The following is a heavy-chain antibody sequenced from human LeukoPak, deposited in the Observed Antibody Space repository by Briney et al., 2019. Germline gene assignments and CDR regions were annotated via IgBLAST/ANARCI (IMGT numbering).Heavy chain of an antibody. CDR1: GFTFSSSA. CDR3: ARDHNWNFDY. D-gene: IGHD1-1*01. J-gene: IGHJ4*02. Sequence: PGGSLRLSCAASGFTFSSSAMSWVRQAPGKGLEWVSYISGDNSAIFYVDSVKGRFTISRDNARNSLYLQMNGLRDEDTAVYYCARDHNWNFDYWGQGILVTVSS. CDR2: ISGDNSAI. V-gene: IGHV3-48*02.